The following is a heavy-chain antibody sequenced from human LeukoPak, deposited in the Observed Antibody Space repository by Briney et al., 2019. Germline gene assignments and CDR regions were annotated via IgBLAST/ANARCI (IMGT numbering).Heavy chain of an antibody. CDR2: IKHDGSEK. V-gene: IGHV3-7*03. CDR1: GFTFSRHW. D-gene: IGHD3-22*01. CDR3: ATPLDYYDRSDSHQGGD. Sequence: GGSLRLSCAASGFTFSRHWMSWVRQAPGKGLEWVANIKHDGSEKNYVDSVKGRFTISRDNAKNSLYLQMNSLRAEDTAVYYCATPLDYYDRSDSHQGGDWGQGTLVTVSS. J-gene: IGHJ4*02.